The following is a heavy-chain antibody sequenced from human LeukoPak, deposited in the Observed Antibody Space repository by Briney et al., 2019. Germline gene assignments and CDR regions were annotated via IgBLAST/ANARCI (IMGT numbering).Heavy chain of an antibody. D-gene: IGHD2-15*01. V-gene: IGHV3-64D*06. CDR1: GFTFGSYA. CDR3: VKDIVVVVAATQPHYYYGMDV. CDR2: ISNNGGNT. J-gene: IGHJ6*02. Sequence: GGSLRLSCSASGFTFGSYAMLWVRQAPGKGLEYVSTISNNGGNTYYADSVKGKFTISRDNSKNTLYLQMSSLRAEDTAVYYCVKDIVVVVAATQPHYYYGMDVWGQGTTVTVSS.